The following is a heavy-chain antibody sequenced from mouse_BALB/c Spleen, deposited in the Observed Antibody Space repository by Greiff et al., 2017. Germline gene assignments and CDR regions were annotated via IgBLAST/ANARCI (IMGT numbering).Heavy chain of an antibody. D-gene: IGHD6-2*01. CDR3: ARVLWGFDY. V-gene: IGHV5-15*02. CDR1: GFTFSDYG. J-gene: IGHJ2*01. Sequence: DVQLVESGGGLVQPGGSRKLSCAASGFTFSDYGMAWVRQAPGKGPEWVAFISNLAYSIYYADTVTGRFTISRGNAKNTLYLEMSSLRSEDTAMYYCARVLWGFDYWGQGTTLTVSS. CDR2: ISNLAYSI.